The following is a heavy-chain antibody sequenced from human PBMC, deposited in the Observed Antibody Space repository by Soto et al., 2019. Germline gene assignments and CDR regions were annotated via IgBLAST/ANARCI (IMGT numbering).Heavy chain of an antibody. D-gene: IGHD1-26*01. J-gene: IGHJ3*02. CDR3: ARGGSSDEDVIHGAFDI. CDR2: ISPYNGNT. CDR1: GYTFTTYG. V-gene: IGHV1-18*01. Sequence: QVQLVQSGAEVRKPGASVKVSCKASGYTFTTYGISWVRQAPGQGLEWMGWISPYNGNTNYAQKLQGRVTMTTDTSTSTAYMELRSLRSGVTAVDCCARGGSSDEDVIHGAFDIWGQGTMVTVSS.